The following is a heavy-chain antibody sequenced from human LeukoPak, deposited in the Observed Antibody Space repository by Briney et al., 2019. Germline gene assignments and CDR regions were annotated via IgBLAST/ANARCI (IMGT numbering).Heavy chain of an antibody. CDR2: IYPGDSDT. CDR3: ARRPIAVAGHFDY. Sequence: ASVKISCKGSGYSFTSYWIGWVRQMPGKGLEWMGIIYPGDSDTRYSPSFQGQVTISAGKSISTAYLQWSSLKASDTAMYYCARRPIAVAGHFDYWGQGTLVTVSS. J-gene: IGHJ4*02. V-gene: IGHV5-51*01. CDR1: GYSFTSYW. D-gene: IGHD6-19*01.